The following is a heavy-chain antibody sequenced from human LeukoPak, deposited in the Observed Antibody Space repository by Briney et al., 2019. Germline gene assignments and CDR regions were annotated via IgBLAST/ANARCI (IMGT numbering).Heavy chain of an antibody. CDR1: GFTFSSYS. D-gene: IGHD6-13*01. J-gene: IGHJ5*02. V-gene: IGHV3-21*01. Sequence: GGSLRLSCAASGFTFSSYSMNWVRQAPGKGLEWVSSISTSSSYIYHADSVKGRFTISRDNAKNSLYLQMNSLRAEDTAVYYCARYRTAYSSSWYWFDPWGQGTLVTVSS. CDR2: ISTSSSYI. CDR3: ARYRTAYSSSWYWFDP.